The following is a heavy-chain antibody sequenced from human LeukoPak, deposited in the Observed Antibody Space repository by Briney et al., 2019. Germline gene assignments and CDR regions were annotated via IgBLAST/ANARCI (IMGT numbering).Heavy chain of an antibody. CDR1: GFTFSSYG. CDR2: IWYDGSNK. Sequence: GGSLRLSCAASGFTFSSYGMHWVRQAPGKGLEWVAVIWYDGSNKYYADSVKGRFTISRDNSKNTLYLQMNSLRAEDTAVYYCARLLTVTLFDYWGQGTLVTVSS. D-gene: IGHD4-11*01. V-gene: IGHV3-33*01. CDR3: ARLLTVTLFDY. J-gene: IGHJ4*02.